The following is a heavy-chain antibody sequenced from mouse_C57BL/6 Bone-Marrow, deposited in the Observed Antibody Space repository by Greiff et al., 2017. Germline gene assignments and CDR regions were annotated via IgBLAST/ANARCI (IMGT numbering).Heavy chain of an antibody. V-gene: IGHV14-4*01. J-gene: IGHJ2*01. CDR2: IDPENGDT. Sequence: VQLQQSGAELVRPGASVKLSCTASGFNIKDDYMHWVKQRPEQGLEWIGWIDPENGDTEYASKFQGKATITADTSSNTAYLQLSSLTSEDAAVYYCNTDYFDYWGGGKTLTVSS. CDR1: GFNIKDDY. CDR3: NTDYFDY.